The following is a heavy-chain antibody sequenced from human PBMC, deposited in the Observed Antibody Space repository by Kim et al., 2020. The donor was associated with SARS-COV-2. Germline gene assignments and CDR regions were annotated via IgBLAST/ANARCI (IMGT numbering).Heavy chain of an antibody. CDR2: INYTGST. CDR1: GGSITNYY. V-gene: IGHV4-59*01. CDR3: ARGGWYSAY. D-gene: IGHD6-19*01. J-gene: IGHJ4*02. Sequence: SETLSLTCTVSGGSITNYYWSWIRQTPGQGLEWIGYINYTGSTKYNPSLKSRVTISVDTSKNQFSLQLTSVTAADTAVYYCARGGWYSAYWGQGTLVTVSS.